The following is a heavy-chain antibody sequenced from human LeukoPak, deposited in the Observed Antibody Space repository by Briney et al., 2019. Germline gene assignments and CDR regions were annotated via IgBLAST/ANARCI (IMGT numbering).Heavy chain of an antibody. CDR3: ARRTKYSSSSGGAFDI. J-gene: IGHJ3*02. D-gene: IGHD6-6*01. Sequence: SETLSLTCTVSGASISSYYWSWIRQPPGKGLEWIGEINHSGSTNYNPSLKSRVTISVDTSKNQFSLKLSSVTAADTAVYYCARRTKYSSSSGGAFDIWGQGTMVTVSS. CDR2: INHSGST. V-gene: IGHV4-34*01. CDR1: GASISSYY.